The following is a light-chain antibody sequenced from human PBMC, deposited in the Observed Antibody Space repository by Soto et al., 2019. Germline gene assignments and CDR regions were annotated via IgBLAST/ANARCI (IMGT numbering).Light chain of an antibody. V-gene: IGLV2-14*03. CDR1: SSDVGGYNY. CDR3: SSYTSSFKLAV. J-gene: IGLJ1*01. Sequence: HSVLTQPASVTGSPGQSITIFCTGTSSDVGGYNYVSWYQQHPGSAPKLMIYDVSSRPSGVSNRFSGSKSGNTASLTISGLQAEDEADYYCSSYTSSFKLAVFGSGTKVTVL. CDR2: DVS.